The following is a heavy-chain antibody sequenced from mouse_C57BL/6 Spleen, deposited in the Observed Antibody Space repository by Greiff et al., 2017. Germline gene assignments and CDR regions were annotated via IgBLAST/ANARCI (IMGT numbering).Heavy chain of an antibody. V-gene: IGHV1-64*01. CDR1: GYTFTSYW. D-gene: IGHD2-5*01. Sequence: QVQLQQPGAELVKPGASVKLSCKASGYTFTSYWMHWVKQRPGQGLEWIGMIHPNSGSTNYNEKFKSKATLTVDKSSSTAYMQLSSLTSEDSAVYYCARWDSYSNYYYAMDYWGQGTSVTVSS. CDR2: IHPNSGST. J-gene: IGHJ4*01. CDR3: ARWDSYSNYYYAMDY.